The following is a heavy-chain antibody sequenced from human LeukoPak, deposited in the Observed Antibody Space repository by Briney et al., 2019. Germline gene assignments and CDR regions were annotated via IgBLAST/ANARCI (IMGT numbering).Heavy chain of an antibody. CDR1: GGSFSGYY. CDR2: INHSRST. Sequence: PSETLSLTCAVYGGSFSGYYWSWLRQPPGKGLEWIGEINHSRSTNYNPSLKSRVTISVDTSKNQFSLKLSSVTAADTAVYYCARSSRVLRYFDYWGQGTLVTVSS. V-gene: IGHV4-34*01. D-gene: IGHD3-9*01. CDR3: ARSSRVLRYFDY. J-gene: IGHJ4*02.